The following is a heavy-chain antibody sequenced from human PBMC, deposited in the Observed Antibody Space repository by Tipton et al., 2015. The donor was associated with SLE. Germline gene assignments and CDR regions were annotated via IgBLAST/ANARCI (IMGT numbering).Heavy chain of an antibody. CDR3: AKGIAAAGPLRY. V-gene: IGHV3-23*01. CDR2: ISGSGGST. J-gene: IGHJ4*02. CDR1: GFTFSSYA. D-gene: IGHD6-13*01. Sequence: GSLRLPCAASGFTFSSYAMSWVRQAPGKGLEWVSAISGSGGSTYYADSVKGRFTISRDNSKNTLYLQMNSLRAEDTAVYYCAKGIAAAGPLRYWGQGTLVRVSS.